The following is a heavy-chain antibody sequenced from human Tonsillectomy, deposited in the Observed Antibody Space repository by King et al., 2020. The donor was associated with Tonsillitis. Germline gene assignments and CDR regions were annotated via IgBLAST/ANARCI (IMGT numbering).Heavy chain of an antibody. CDR3: ARGSRLGIYYFDY. V-gene: IGHV4-39*01. CDR2: IYYRGST. J-gene: IGHJ4*02. CDR1: GGSISSSSYY. Sequence: QLQESGPGLVKPSETLSLPCTVSGGSISSSSYYWGWIRQPPGKGLEWIGSIYYRGSTHHTPSLKSRVTMSADTSNNQFSLKRNSVTAAHTAVYYCARGSRLGIYYFDYWGQGTLVTVSS. D-gene: IGHD3-22*01.